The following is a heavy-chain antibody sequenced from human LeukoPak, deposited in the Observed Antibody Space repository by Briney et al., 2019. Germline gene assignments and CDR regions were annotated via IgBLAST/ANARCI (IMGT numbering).Heavy chain of an antibody. CDR3: AREARY. V-gene: IGHV3-30*03. Sequence: PGRSLRLSCAASGFTFSSYGMHWVRQAPGKGLEWVAVVSYDGSNKYYADSVKGRFTISRDNSKNTLYLQMNSLRAEDTAVYYCAREARYWGQGTLVTVSS. CDR1: GFTFSSYG. J-gene: IGHJ4*02. CDR2: VSYDGSNK.